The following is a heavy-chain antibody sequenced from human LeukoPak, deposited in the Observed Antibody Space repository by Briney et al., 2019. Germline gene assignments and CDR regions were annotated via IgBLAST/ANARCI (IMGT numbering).Heavy chain of an antibody. CDR3: TKGAGYASDF. D-gene: IGHD2-15*01. Sequence: GGSLRLSCAASGLSFSTTWMHWVRQAPGKGLEWVALIYSDSSRTTYADSVKGRFTISRDNAKNTVYLQMSRLRVEDTAVYFCTKGAGYASDFWGQGILVPVSS. CDR1: GLSFSTTW. CDR2: IYSDSSRT. V-gene: IGHV3-74*01. J-gene: IGHJ4*02.